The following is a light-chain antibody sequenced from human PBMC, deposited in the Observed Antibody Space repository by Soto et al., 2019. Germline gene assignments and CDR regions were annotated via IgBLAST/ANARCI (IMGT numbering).Light chain of an antibody. CDR3: QQYTNTNNPWM. V-gene: IGKV1-16*01. J-gene: IGKJ1*01. Sequence: DIQMTRSPSSLSASVGDRVTITCGASQGISDYLAWYQQKPGKAPKLLVYDASTLQSGVASRFSGSGSGTEFTLIISGLQPDDSATYYCQQYTNTNNPWMFGQGTKVDIK. CDR2: DAS. CDR1: QGISDY.